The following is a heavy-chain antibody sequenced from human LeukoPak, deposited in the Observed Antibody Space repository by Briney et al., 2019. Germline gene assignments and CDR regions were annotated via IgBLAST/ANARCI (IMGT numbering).Heavy chain of an antibody. CDR3: ASPSSTYSSDYLY. CDR2: IIPIFGTA. CDR1: GDTFTSYA. V-gene: IGHV1-69*05. Sequence: ASVKVSCKASGDTFTSYATSWVRQAPGQGLEWMGGIIPIFGTANYAQKFQGRVTITTDESTSTAYMELSSLRSEDTAVYYCASPSSTYSSDYLYWGQGTLVTVSS. D-gene: IGHD6-19*01. J-gene: IGHJ4*02.